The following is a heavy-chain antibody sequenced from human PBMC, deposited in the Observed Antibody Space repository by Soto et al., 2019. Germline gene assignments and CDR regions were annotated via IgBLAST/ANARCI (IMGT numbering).Heavy chain of an antibody. V-gene: IGHV4-38-2*02. CDR1: GYSISSGYY. Sequence: LSLTCAVSGYSISSGYYWGWIRQPPGKGLEWIGSIYHSGSTYYNPSLKSRVTISVDTSKNQFSLKLSSVTAADTAVYYCARDPGRDGYNLLDYWGQGTLVTVSS. CDR2: IYHSGST. D-gene: IGHD5-12*01. J-gene: IGHJ4*02. CDR3: ARDPGRDGYNLLDY.